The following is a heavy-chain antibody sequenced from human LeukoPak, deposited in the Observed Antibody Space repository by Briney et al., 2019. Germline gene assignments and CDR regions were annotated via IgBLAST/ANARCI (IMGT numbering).Heavy chain of an antibody. CDR3: ARGRWRRGSATHYWFDP. CDR1: GYTFTGYY. CDR2: IIPIFGTA. J-gene: IGHJ5*02. V-gene: IGHV1-69*13. Sequence: SVKVSFKASGYTFTGYYMHWVRQAPGQGLEGMGVIIPIFGTANYAQKFQGRVTITADEYTSTAYMELSSLRSEDTAVYYCARGRWRRGSATHYWFDPWGQGTLVTVSS. D-gene: IGHD4-23*01.